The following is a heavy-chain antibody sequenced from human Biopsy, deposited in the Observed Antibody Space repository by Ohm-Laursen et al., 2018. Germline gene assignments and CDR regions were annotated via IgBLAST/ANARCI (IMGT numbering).Heavy chain of an antibody. V-gene: IGHV4-4*07. CDR1: GGSLSSYS. CDR3: ARDRDRRGWFDP. J-gene: IGHJ5*02. Sequence: SDTLSLTCTVSGGSLSSYSWSWIRQPAGKGLEWIGQIYTSGITNYNPSLKIRVTMSVDTSKHKFSLRVSSVTAADTAVYYCARDRDRRGWFDPWGQGTLVTVSS. CDR2: IYTSGIT. D-gene: IGHD1-14*01.